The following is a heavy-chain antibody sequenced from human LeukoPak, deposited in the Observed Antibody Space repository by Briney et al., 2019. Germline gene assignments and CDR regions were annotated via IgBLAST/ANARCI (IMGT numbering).Heavy chain of an antibody. CDR2: INHSGST. D-gene: IGHD3-3*01. Sequence: SETLSLTCAVYGGSFSGYYWSWIRQPPGKGLEWIGEINHSGSTNYNPSLKSRVTISVDTSKNQFSLKLSSVTAADTAVYYCARETSMRFLEWFPSYYYYYMDVWGKGTTVTVSS. J-gene: IGHJ6*03. CDR3: ARETSMRFLEWFPSYYYYYMDV. V-gene: IGHV4-34*01. CDR1: GGSFSGYY.